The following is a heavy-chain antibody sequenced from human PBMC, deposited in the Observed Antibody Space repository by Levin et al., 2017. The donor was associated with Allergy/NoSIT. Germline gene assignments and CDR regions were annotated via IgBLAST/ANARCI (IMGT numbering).Heavy chain of an antibody. V-gene: IGHV1-69*13. J-gene: IGHJ4*02. CDR1: GGTFSSYA. CDR2: IIPIFGTA. D-gene: IGHD4-17*01. Sequence: ASVKVSCKASGGTFSSYAISWVRQAPGQGLEWMGGIIPIFGTANYAQKFQGRVTITADESTSTAYMELSSLRSEDTAVYYCARAGSNYGDYDYWGQGTLVTVSS. CDR3: ARAGSNYGDYDY.